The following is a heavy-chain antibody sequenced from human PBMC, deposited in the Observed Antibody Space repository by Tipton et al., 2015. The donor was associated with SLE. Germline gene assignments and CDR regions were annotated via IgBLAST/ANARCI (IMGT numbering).Heavy chain of an antibody. CDR2: MYYSGST. J-gene: IGHJ4*02. CDR1: GGSISSSSYY. D-gene: IGHD1-26*01. V-gene: IGHV4-39*07. Sequence: TLSLTCIVSGGSISSSSYYWGWIRQPPGKGLEWIGTMYYSGSTSYNPSLKSRLTMSLDTSKNQFSLKLSSVTTADTAVYYCARADEVGGGWELHDYWGQGTLVTVSS. CDR3: ARADEVGGGWELHDY.